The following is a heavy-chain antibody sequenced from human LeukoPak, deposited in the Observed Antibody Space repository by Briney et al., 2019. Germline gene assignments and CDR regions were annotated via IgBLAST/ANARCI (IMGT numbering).Heavy chain of an antibody. V-gene: IGHV3-30*02. D-gene: IGHD5-18*01. J-gene: IGHJ4*02. CDR1: GFTFSSYG. CDR3: AKDLYSYGYYIIDY. Sequence: PGGSLRLSCAASGFTFSSYGMHWVRQAPGKGLEWVAFIRYDGSNKYYADSVKGRFTISRDNSKNTLYLQMNSLRAEDTAVYYCAKDLYSYGYYIIDYWGQGTLVTVSS. CDR2: IRYDGSNK.